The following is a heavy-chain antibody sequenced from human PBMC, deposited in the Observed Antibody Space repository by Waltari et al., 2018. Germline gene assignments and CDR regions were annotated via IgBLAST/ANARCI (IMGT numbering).Heavy chain of an antibody. J-gene: IGHJ3*02. CDR3: AKGEVEYSSSWYEAAFDI. CDR1: GFTFSSYG. D-gene: IGHD6-13*01. Sequence: QVQLVESGGGVVQPGGSLRLSCAASGFTFSSYGMHWVRQAPGKGLEGGAFIRYDGSNKYYADSVKGRFTISRDNSKNTLYLQMNSLRAEDTAVYYCAKGEVEYSSSWYEAAFDIWGQGTMVTVSS. V-gene: IGHV3-30*02. CDR2: IRYDGSNK.